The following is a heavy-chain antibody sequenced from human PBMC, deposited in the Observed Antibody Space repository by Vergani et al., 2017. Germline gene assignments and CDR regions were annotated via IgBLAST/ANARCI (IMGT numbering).Heavy chain of an antibody. Sequence: EVQLLESGGGLVKPGGSLRLSCAASGFTFSSYAMSWVRQAPGKGLEWVSAISGSGGSRYYADSVKGRFTISRDNSKNTLYLQMNSLRAEDTAVYYCAKGDYGDYRSGLDYWGQGTLVTVSS. D-gene: IGHD4-17*01. CDR3: AKGDYGDYRSGLDY. V-gene: IGHV3-23*01. CDR1: GFTFSSYA. J-gene: IGHJ4*02. CDR2: ISGSGGSR.